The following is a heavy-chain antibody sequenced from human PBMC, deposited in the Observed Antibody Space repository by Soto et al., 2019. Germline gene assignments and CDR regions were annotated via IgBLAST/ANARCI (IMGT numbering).Heavy chain of an antibody. CDR3: ASLYSSSSRPGAFDI. V-gene: IGHV3-7*01. CDR1: GFTFSSYW. D-gene: IGHD6-6*01. CDR2: IKQGGSEK. J-gene: IGHJ3*02. Sequence: GGSLRLSCAASGFTFSSYWMSWVRQAPGKGLEWVANIKQGGSEKYYVDSVKGRFTISRDNAKNSLYLQMNSLRAEDTAVYYCASLYSSSSRPGAFDIWGQGTMVTVSS.